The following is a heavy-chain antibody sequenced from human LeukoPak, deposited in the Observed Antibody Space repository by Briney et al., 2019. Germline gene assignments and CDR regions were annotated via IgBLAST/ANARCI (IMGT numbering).Heavy chain of an antibody. D-gene: IGHD2-15*01. CDR1: GFPFSSYW. Sequence: GGSLRLSCVASGFPFSSYWMTWVRQAPGKGLEWVANIKQDGSKKSYVDSVKGRFTISRDNAKNSLYLQMNSLRAEDTAVYYCARDGGSDAFDIWGQGTMVTVSS. V-gene: IGHV3-7*01. CDR3: ARDGGSDAFDI. CDR2: IKQDGSKK. J-gene: IGHJ3*02.